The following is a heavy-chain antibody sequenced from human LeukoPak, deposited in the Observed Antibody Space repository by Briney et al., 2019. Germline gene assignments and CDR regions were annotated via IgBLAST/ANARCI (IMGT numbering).Heavy chain of an antibody. D-gene: IGHD6-13*01. CDR3: ARQKGFSSSWHTNGGVFDY. CDR2: IYPGDSDT. V-gene: IGHV5-51*01. J-gene: IGHJ4*02. CDR1: GYSFNRYW. Sequence: GESLKISCKGSGYSFNRYWIGWVRQMPGKGLEWMGIIYPGDSDTRYSPSFQGQVTISADKSISTAYLQWSSLKASDTAMYYCARQKGFSSSWHTNGGVFDYWGQGTQVTVSS.